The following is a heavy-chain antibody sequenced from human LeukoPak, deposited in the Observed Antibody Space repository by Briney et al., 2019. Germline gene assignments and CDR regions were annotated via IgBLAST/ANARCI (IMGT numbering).Heavy chain of an antibody. CDR3: ARSSGYYYDPFVY. V-gene: IGHV3-11*01. Sequence: GGSLRLSCAASGFTFSNYYMSWIRQAPGKGLEWVSYISSSGSTIYYADFVKRRFTISRDNAKNSLYLQMNSLRAEDTAVYYCARSSGYYYDPFVYWGQGTLVTVCS. CDR2: ISSSGSTI. CDR1: GFTFSNYY. J-gene: IGHJ4*02. D-gene: IGHD3-22*01.